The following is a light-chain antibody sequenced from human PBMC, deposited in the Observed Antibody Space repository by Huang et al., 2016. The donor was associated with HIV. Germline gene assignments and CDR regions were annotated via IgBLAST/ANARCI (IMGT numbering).Light chain of an antibody. CDR1: QSVSSNY. V-gene: IGKV3-20*01. J-gene: IGKJ1*01. CDR2: GAS. Sequence: EIVLTQSPGTLSLSPGERATLFCRASQSVSSNYLAWYQHKPGRAPRLLIHGASSRATGIPDRVSGRGSGTDFSLTISGLEPEDFAVYSCQQYGNSPWTFGQGTKVEVK. CDR3: QQYGNSPWT.